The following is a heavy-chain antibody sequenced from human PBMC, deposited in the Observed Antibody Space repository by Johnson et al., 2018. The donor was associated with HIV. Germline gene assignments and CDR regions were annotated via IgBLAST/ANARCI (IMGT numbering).Heavy chain of an antibody. V-gene: IGHV3-30*02. CDR2: IRYDGSNK. Sequence: VKLLESGGGVVQPGGSLRLSCAASGFTFSSYGMHWVRQAPGKGLEWVAFIRYDGSNKYYADSVKGRFTISRDNSKNTLYLQMNSLRAEDTAVYYCAKDGLRGGSYLDAFDIWGQGTMVTVSS. CDR3: AKDGLRGGSYLDAFDI. J-gene: IGHJ3*02. CDR1: GFTFSSYG. D-gene: IGHD1-26*01.